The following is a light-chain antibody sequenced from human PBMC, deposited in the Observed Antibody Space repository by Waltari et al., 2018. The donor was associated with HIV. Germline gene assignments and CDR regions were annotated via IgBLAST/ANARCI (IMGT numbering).Light chain of an antibody. CDR3: QSFDRNNHVV. CDR1: RCSIASNY. Sequence: NFMLTQPHSVSDSPGKPVTISCTGSRCSIASNYVQWYQQRQGSAPIIVIFEDDQRPSGVPDRFSGSIDSSSNSASLTISGLKTEDEADYYCQSFDRNNHVVFGGGTKVTVL. J-gene: IGLJ2*01. V-gene: IGLV6-57*02. CDR2: EDD.